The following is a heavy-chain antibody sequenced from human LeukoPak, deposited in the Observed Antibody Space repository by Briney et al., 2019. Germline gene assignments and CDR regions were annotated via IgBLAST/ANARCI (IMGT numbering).Heavy chain of an antibody. CDR2: SYNGGST. J-gene: IGHJ4*02. V-gene: IGHV4-61*01. D-gene: IGHD4/OR15-4a*01. CDR3: ARDEPAGATF. Sequence: PSETLSLTCTVSGYSISSGYYWGWIRQPPGKGLEWIAYSYNGGSTKYNPSLQSRVTISADTSQNQFSLTLTSVTAADTAIYYCARDEPAGATFWGPGILVIVSS. CDR1: GYSISSGYY.